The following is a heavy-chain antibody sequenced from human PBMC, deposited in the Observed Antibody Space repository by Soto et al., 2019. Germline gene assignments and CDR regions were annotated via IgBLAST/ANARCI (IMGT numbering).Heavy chain of an antibody. CDR2: INHSGST. CDR1: GGSFSGYY. V-gene: IGHV4-34*01. Sequence: PSGTLSLTCAVYGGSFSGYYWSWIRQPPGKGLEWIGEINHSGSTNYNPSLKSRVTISVDTSKNQFSLKLSSVTAADTAVYYCARDVATTYPFDYWGQGTQVTV. CDR3: ARDVATTYPFDY. D-gene: IGHD5-12*01. J-gene: IGHJ4*02.